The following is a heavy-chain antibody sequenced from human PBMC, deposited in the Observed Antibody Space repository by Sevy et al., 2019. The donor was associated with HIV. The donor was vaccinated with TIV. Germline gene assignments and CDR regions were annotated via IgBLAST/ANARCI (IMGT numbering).Heavy chain of an antibody. J-gene: IGHJ3*02. CDR1: GGSISSYY. V-gene: IGHV4-59*13. Sequence: SETLSLTCTVSGGSISSYYWSWIRQPPGKGLEWIGYIYYSGSTNYNPSLKSRVTISVDTSKNQFSLKLSSVTAADTAVYYCARDLRWVSDDPGAFDIWGQGTMVTVSS. CDR2: IYYSGST. D-gene: IGHD4-17*01. CDR3: ARDLRWVSDDPGAFDI.